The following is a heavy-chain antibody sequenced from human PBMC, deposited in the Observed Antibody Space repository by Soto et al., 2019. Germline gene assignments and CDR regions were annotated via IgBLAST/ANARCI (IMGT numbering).Heavy chain of an antibody. Sequence: ASVKVSCKASGYTFTGYYMHWVRQAPGQGLEWMGWINPNSGGTNYAQKFQGRVTMTRDTSISTAYMELSRLRSDDTAVYYLARYGRGSLYHCFYYGMDVWGQGTTVTVYS. J-gene: IGHJ6*02. CDR1: GYTFTGYY. V-gene: IGHV1-2*02. D-gene: IGHD3-16*01. CDR2: INPNSGGT. CDR3: ARYGRGSLYHCFYYGMDV.